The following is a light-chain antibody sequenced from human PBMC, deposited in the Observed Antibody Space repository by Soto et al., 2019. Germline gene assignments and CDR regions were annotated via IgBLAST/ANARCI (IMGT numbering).Light chain of an antibody. J-gene: IGLJ2*01. CDR1: SSNIGTNT. CDR2: RGN. V-gene: IGLV1-44*01. Sequence: SVLTEPPSASGTPGQRVTISCSGSSSNIGTNTVLWYPQLPGADPKLLIYRGNQRPTGVPDRFAGSTSGTSASLAIGGLQSEDEADYYCAAWDVSLVVFGGGTKLTVL. CDR3: AAWDVSLVV.